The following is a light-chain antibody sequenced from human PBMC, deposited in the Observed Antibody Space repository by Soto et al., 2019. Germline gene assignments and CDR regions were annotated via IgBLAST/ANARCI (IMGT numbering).Light chain of an antibody. CDR3: SSYAGTHIV. V-gene: IGLV2-8*01. Sequence: QSALTQPPSASGSPGQSVAISCTGTSSDVGAYDYVSWYQQHPGKGPKLLMYDVNKRPSGVPDRFSGSKSGNTASLTVTGLQAEDEADYYCSSYAGTHIVFGTGTKLIVL. CDR2: DVN. CDR1: SSDVGAYDY. J-gene: IGLJ1*01.